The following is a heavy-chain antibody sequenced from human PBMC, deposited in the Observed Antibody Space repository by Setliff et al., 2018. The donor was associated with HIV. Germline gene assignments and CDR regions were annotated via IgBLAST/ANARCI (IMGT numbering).Heavy chain of an antibody. CDR2: IYQTGTT. CDR3: ARGSGRFCSGGRCSAFEY. Sequence: PSETLSLTCAVSGFSINSGYYWGGIRQPPGKGREWLGSIYQTGTTYYNPSLKIRVTISVDTSQNKFSLRLSSVTAADKAVYYCARGSGRFCSGGRCSAFEYWGQETLVTVSS. V-gene: IGHV4-38-2*01. D-gene: IGHD2-15*01. J-gene: IGHJ4*02. CDR1: GFSINSGYY.